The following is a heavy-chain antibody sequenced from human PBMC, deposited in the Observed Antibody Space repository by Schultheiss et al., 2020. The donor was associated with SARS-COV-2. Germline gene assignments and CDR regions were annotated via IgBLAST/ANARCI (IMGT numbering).Heavy chain of an antibody. J-gene: IGHJ4*02. Sequence: GGSLRLSCAASGFTFDDYAMHWVRQAPGKGLEWVSGISWNSGSIGYADSVKGRFTISRDNAKNSLYLQMNSLRAEDTALYYCARGGSGSYGPDYWGQGTLVTVSS. CDR2: ISWNSGSI. D-gene: IGHD1-26*01. CDR3: ARGGSGSYGPDY. V-gene: IGHV3-9*01. CDR1: GFTFDDYA.